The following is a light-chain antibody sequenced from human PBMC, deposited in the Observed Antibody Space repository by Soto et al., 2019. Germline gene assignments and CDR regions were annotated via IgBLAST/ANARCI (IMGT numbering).Light chain of an antibody. Sequence: DIQMTQSPSSLSASVGDTVTMTCRASQSIALSVNWYQQKPGKAPKLLIYVAFTLESGVPSRFSGSGSGTEFTLTIRSLQPEDFATYYCQQSFRSPITIGQGTRLEIK. CDR2: VAF. V-gene: IGKV1-39*01. CDR3: QQSFRSPIT. J-gene: IGKJ5*01. CDR1: QSIALS.